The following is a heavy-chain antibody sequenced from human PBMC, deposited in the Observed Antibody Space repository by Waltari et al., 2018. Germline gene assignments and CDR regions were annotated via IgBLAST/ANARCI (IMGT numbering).Heavy chain of an antibody. CDR1: GGSFSGYY. J-gene: IGHJ4*02. Sequence: QVQLQQWGAGLLKPSATLSLTCAVYGGSFSGYYWSWISHPSGRGLEWIGEINHSGSTNYNPSLKNLVTISVDTSKNQFSLKLSSVTAADTAVYYCARGRSKTYYYGSGSYFDYLGQGTLVTVSS. V-gene: IGHV4-34*01. D-gene: IGHD3-10*01. CDR2: INHSGST. CDR3: ARGRSKTYYYGSGSYFDY.